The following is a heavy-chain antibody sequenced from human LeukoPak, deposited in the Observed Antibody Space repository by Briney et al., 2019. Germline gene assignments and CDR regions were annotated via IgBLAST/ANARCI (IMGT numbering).Heavy chain of an antibody. CDR3: ARQTMVRATQVEWFDP. J-gene: IGHJ5*02. CDR2: ISSSSSYI. V-gene: IGHV3-21*01. D-gene: IGHD3-10*01. Sequence: GGSLRLSCAASGFTFSSYSMNWVRQAPGKGLEWVSSISSSSSYIYYADSAKGRFTISRDNAKNSLYLQMNSLRAEDTAVYYCARQTMVRATQVEWFDPWGQGTLVTVSS. CDR1: GFTFSSYS.